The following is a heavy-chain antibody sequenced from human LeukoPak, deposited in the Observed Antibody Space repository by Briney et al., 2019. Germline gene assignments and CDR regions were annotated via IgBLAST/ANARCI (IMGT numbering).Heavy chain of an antibody. D-gene: IGHD6-13*01. CDR2: ISAYNGNT. CDR3: ARERSLSSSWTGYYYYYGMDV. J-gene: IGHJ6*02. Sequence: ASVKVSCKASGYTFTSYGISWVRQAPGQGLEWMGWISAYNGNTNYAQKLPGRVTMTTDTSTSTAYMELRSLRSDDTAVYYCARERSLSSSWTGYYYYYGMDVWGQGTTVTVSS. CDR1: GYTFTSYG. V-gene: IGHV1-18*01.